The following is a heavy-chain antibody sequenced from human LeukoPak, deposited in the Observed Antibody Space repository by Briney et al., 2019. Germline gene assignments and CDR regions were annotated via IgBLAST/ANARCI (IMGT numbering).Heavy chain of an antibody. Sequence: ASVKVSCKASGYTFTSYGISWVRQAPGQGLEWMGRIIPIFGTANYAQKFQGRVTITTDESTSTAYMELSSLRSEDTAVYYCAREDSSGYYYVGAFDYWGQGTLVTVSS. D-gene: IGHD3-22*01. CDR2: IIPIFGTA. V-gene: IGHV1-69*05. CDR3: AREDSSGYYYVGAFDY. CDR1: GYTFTSYG. J-gene: IGHJ4*02.